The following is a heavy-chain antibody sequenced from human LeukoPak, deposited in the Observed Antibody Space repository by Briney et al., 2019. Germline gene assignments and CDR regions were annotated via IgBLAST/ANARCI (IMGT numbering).Heavy chain of an antibody. J-gene: IGHJ4*02. V-gene: IGHV1-2*02. Sequence: ASVKVPCKASGYTFTGYYMHWVRQAPGQGLEWMGWINPNSGGTNYAQKFQGRVTMTRDTSISTAYMELSRLRSDDTAVYYCASTGGGNSGYDLVDYWGQGTLVTVSS. CDR3: ASTGGGNSGYDLVDY. CDR2: INPNSGGT. CDR1: GYTFTGYY. D-gene: IGHD5-12*01.